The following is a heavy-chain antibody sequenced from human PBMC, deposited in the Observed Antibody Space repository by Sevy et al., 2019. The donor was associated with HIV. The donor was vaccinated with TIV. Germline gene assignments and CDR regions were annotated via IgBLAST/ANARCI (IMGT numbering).Heavy chain of an antibody. D-gene: IGHD2-8*01. J-gene: IGHJ4*02. V-gene: IGHV3-23*01. CDR2: LSFGCGEI. CDR1: GSTFSKYS. Sequence: GGSLRLSCVASGSTFSKYSMSWVRQPPGKGLEWVSTLSFGCGEINYADSVKGRFTISRDNSKSSVYLQMNNLRPEDTAVYYCAREGCTKPHDYWGQGTLVTVSS. CDR3: AREGCTKPHDY.